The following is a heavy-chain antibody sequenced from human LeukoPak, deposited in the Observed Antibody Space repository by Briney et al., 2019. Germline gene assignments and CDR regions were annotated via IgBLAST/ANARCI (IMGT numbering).Heavy chain of an antibody. J-gene: IGHJ3*02. CDR2: IIPILGIA. V-gene: IGHV1-69*04. CDR3: ARGPRPANWNYGTFDI. D-gene: IGHD1-7*01. CDR1: GGTFSSYA. Sequence: PRASVKVSCKASGGTFSSYAISWVRQAPGQGLEWMGRIIPILGIANYAQKFQGRVTITADKSTSTAYMELSSLRSEDTAVYYCARGPRPANWNYGTFDIWGQGTMVTVSS.